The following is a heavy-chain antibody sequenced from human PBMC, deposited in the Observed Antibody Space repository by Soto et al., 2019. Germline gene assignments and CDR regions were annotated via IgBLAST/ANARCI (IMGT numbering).Heavy chain of an antibody. CDR3: AKEGGLSGSYYISSSYYFDY. D-gene: IGHD1-26*01. J-gene: IGHJ4*02. V-gene: IGHV3-30*18. CDR1: GFTFSSYG. Sequence: GGSLRLSCAASGFTFSSYGMHWVRQAPGKGLEWVALISYDGSNKYYADSVKGRFTISRDNSKNTLYLQMNSLRAEDTSVYYCAKEGGLSGSYYISSSYYFDYWGQGTLVTVSS. CDR2: ISYDGSNK.